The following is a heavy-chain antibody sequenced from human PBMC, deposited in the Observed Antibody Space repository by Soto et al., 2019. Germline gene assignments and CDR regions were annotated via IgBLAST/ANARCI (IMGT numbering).Heavy chain of an antibody. CDR2: IHYTGST. D-gene: IGHD2-15*01. CDR1: GGSITTNF. Sequence: ASETLSLTCTVSGGSITTNFWSWIRQPPGKGLEWIGYIHYTGSTNYNPSLKSRLSLSIDRTRNQFSLSLSSMTAADKAVYYCARGGGYDSFDFWGQGIQVTVSS. V-gene: IGHV4-59*12. CDR3: ARGGGYDSFDF. J-gene: IGHJ4*02.